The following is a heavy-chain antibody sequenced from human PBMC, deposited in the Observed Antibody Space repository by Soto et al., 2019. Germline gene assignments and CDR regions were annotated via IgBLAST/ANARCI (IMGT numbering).Heavy chain of an antibody. J-gene: IGHJ3*02. V-gene: IGHV1-58*01. CDR3: AADSMIVVGDAFDI. CDR2: IVIGSGNT. D-gene: IGHD2-21*01. Sequence: QVQLVQSGPEVKKPGTSVKVSCKASGFTFTSSAVQWVRQARGQRLEWIGGIVIGSGNTNYARNFQERATIIRDKSTSTAYMELGSLRSEDTAVYYCAADSMIVVGDAFDIWGQGTVVTVSS. CDR1: GFTFTSSA.